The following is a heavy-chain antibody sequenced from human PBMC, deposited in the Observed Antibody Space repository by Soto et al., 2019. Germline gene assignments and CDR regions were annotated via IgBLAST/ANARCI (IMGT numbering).Heavy chain of an antibody. CDR2: IYYSGST. V-gene: IGHV4-59*01. CDR3: ARVGVRLQYLAWFYYFDS. Sequence: QVQLQESGPGLVKPSETLSLTCTVSGGSIGSYYWSWIRQPPRKGLEWIGYIYYSGSTKYNPCHMSRVAMSAETSKNQVSLKLNSVTAADTAVYYCARVGVRLQYLAWFYYFDSWGQGTLFTVSS. CDR1: GGSIGSYY. D-gene: IGHD3-9*01. J-gene: IGHJ4*02.